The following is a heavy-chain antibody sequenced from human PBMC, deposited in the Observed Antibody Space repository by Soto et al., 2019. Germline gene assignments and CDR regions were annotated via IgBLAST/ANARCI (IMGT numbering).Heavy chain of an antibody. Sequence: GASVKVSCKASGGTFSSYTISWVRQAPGQGLEWMGRIIPILGIANYAQKFQGRVTITADKSTSTAYMELSSLRSEDTAVYYCARAPQYAPRGYNWFDPWGQGTLVTVSS. J-gene: IGHJ5*02. CDR1: GGTFSSYT. CDR2: IIPILGIA. V-gene: IGHV1-69*02. CDR3: ARAPQYAPRGYNWFDP. D-gene: IGHD2-8*01.